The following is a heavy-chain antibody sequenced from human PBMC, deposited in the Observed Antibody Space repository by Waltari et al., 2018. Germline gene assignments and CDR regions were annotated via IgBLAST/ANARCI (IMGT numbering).Heavy chain of an antibody. J-gene: IGHJ3*02. V-gene: IGHV1-69*05. CDR1: GGYFSTHA. CDR3: ARGGLYGQQLLESAFEI. Sequence: QVQLVQSGAELKKPGSSVKVSCKVYGGYFSTHAITWVRQAPGQGLEWMGGIIPMFGTANYAQKIQDRVTINTDESMTTAYMHLSSLTSDDTAVYYCARGGLYGQQLLESAFEIWGQGTKVTVSS. CDR2: IIPMFGTA. D-gene: IGHD6-13*01.